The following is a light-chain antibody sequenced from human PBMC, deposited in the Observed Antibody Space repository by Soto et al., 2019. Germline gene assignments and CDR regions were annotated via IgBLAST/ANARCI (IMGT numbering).Light chain of an antibody. CDR2: EGS. CDR1: SSDVGSYNL. J-gene: IGLJ2*01. Sequence: QSVLTQPASVSGSPGQSITISCTGTSSDVGSYNLVSWYQQHPGKAPKVMIYEGSKRPSEVSNRFSGSKSGNTASLTISGLQAEDEADYYCCSYGGSSTLVFGGGTKVTVL. V-gene: IGLV2-23*01. CDR3: CSYGGSSTLV.